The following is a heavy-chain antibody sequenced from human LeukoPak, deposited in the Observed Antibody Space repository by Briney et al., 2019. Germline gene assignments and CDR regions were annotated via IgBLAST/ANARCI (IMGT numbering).Heavy chain of an antibody. CDR2: ISSSSSYI. D-gene: IGHD6-19*01. CDR3: ARDRSSGWDY. V-gene: IGHV3-21*01. Sequence: GGSLRLSCAASGFTFSSYAMSWVRQAPGKGLEWVSSISSSSSYIYYADSVKGRFTISRDNAKNSLYLQMNSLRAEDTAVYYCARDRSSGWDYWGQGTLVTVSS. CDR1: GFTFSSYA. J-gene: IGHJ4*02.